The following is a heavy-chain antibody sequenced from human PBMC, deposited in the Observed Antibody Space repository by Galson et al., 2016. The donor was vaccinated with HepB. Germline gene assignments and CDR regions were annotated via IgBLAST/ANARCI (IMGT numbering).Heavy chain of an antibody. J-gene: IGHJ3*01. CDR1: ADSISSSTYY. CDR3: ARPGSFYSDHHEAYDV. Sequence: SETLSLTCTVSADSISSSTYYWSWLRQHPGKGLEWIGCSDYSGTTQYNPSLKGRVTMSVDTSKNQFSLTLTSVTAADTAVYYCARPGSFYSDHHEAYDVWGQGAAVIVSS. CDR2: SDYSGTT. V-gene: IGHV4-39*01. D-gene: IGHD4-17*01.